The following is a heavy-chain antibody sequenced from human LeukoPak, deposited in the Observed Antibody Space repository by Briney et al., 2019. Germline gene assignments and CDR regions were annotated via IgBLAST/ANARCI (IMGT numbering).Heavy chain of an antibody. CDR2: IYSGGST. V-gene: IGHV3-53*01. J-gene: IGHJ1*01. CDR3: ARANQLGTIVQH. CDR1: GFTVSSNY. Sequence: TGGSLRLSCAASGFTVSSNYMSWVRQAPGKGLEWVSVIYSGGSTYYADSVKGRFTISRDNSKNTLYLQMNSLRAEDTAVYYCARANQLGTIVQHWGQGTLVTVSS. D-gene: IGHD6-6*01.